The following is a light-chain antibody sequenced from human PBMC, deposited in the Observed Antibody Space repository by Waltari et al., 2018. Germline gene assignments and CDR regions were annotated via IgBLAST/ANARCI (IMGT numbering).Light chain of an antibody. CDR1: QSIGGY. CDR3: QQSNSMPLT. Sequence: DIQMTQSPSSLSAYVGDRVTITCRASQSIGGYLNWYQQKPGKAPDLLLYDASSLQSGVPSRFSGSGFETDFTLTISSLQPEDFATYYCQQSNSMPLTFGGGTKVEIK. CDR2: DAS. V-gene: IGKV1-39*01. J-gene: IGKJ4*01.